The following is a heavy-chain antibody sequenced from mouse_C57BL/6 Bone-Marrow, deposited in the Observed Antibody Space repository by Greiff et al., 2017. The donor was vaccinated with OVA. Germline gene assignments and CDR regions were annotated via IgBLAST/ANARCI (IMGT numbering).Heavy chain of an antibody. CDR1: GYTFTSYW. CDR2: IDPSDSET. V-gene: IGHV1-52*01. J-gene: IGHJ4*01. D-gene: IGHD1-1*01. CDR3: ARERVYYYGSSYESAMDY. Sequence: QVQLQQPGAELVRPGSSVKLSCKASGYTFTSYWMHWVKQRPIQGLEWIGNIDPSDSETHYNQKFKDKATLTVDKSSSTAYMQLSSLTSEDSAVYYCARERVYYYGSSYESAMDYWGQGTSVTVSS.